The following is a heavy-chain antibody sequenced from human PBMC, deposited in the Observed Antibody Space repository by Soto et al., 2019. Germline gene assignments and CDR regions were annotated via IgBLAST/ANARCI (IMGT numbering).Heavy chain of an antibody. CDR3: ARQDRGMIVVSWESY. CDR1: GGSISSSSYY. V-gene: IGHV4-39*01. J-gene: IGHJ4*02. Sequence: QLQLQESGPGLVKPSETLSLTCTVSGGSISSSSYYWGWIRQPPGKGLEWIGSIYYSGSTYYNPSLKSRVTISVDTSKNQFSLKLSSVTAADTAVYYCARQDRGMIVVSWESYWGQGTLVTVSS. D-gene: IGHD3-22*01. CDR2: IYYSGST.